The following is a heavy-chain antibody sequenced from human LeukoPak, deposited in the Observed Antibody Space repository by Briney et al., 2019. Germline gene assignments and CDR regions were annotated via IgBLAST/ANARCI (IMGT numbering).Heavy chain of an antibody. D-gene: IGHD2-21*01. J-gene: IGHJ1*01. CDR3: AKSLAGVAV. Sequence: GGSLRLSCAASGFTVSSNYMSWVRQAPGKGLEWVSSISGSGDRTYFADSVRGRFTISRDNSENTVFLQMNSLRAEDTAVYYCAKSLAGVAVWGQGTLATVFS. CDR2: ISGSGDRT. V-gene: IGHV3-23*01. CDR1: GFTVSSNY.